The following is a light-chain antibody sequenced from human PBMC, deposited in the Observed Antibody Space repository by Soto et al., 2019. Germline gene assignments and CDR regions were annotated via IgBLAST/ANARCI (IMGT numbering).Light chain of an antibody. V-gene: IGKV1-12*01. CDR3: QQANSFPWT. CDR1: QGISSW. CDR2: AAS. J-gene: IGKJ1*01. Sequence: DIQMTQSPSSVSASVGDRVTITCRASQGISSWLAWYQHKPGKAPKLLIYAASSLQSGVQSRFSGSGSGTDFRLTIRSLHPEDFATYYCQQANSFPWTFGQGTKVEIK.